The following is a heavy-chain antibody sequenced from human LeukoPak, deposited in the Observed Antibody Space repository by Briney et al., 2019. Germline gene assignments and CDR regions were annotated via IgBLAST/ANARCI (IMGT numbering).Heavy chain of an antibody. CDR2: IYYSGST. J-gene: IGHJ4*02. D-gene: IGHD2-21*02. CDR1: GYSISSSYY. Sequence: SETLSLTCTVSGYSISSSYYWGWIRQPPGKGLEWIGSIYYSGSTYYNPSLKSRVTISVDTSKNQFSLKLSSVTAADTAVYYCARVYVVTATFDYWGQGTLVTVSS. V-gene: IGHV4-38-2*02. CDR3: ARVYVVTATFDY.